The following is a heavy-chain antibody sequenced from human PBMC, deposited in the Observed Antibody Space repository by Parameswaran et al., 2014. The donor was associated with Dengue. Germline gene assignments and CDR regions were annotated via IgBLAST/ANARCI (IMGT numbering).Heavy chain of an antibody. D-gene: IGHD3-3*02. V-gene: IGHV3-30*18. J-gene: IGHJ6*02. CDR3: AKDHIWSGMDV. Sequence: VRQAPGKGLEWVAVISYDGSNKYYADSVKGRFTISRDNSKDTLYLQMNSLRAEDTAVYYCAKDHIWSGMDVWGQGTTVTVSS. CDR2: ISYDGSNK.